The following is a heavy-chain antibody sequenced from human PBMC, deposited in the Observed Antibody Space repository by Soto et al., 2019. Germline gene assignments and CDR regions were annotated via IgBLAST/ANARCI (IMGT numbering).Heavy chain of an antibody. J-gene: IGHJ4*02. CDR2: ISAFKGNT. CDR3: ARGGSSRYGVDS. D-gene: IGHD6-13*01. V-gene: IGHV1-18*01. Sequence: VQLVQSGAEVKEPGASVKVSCKASGYTFTSYGISWVRQAPGQGLEWMGWISAFKGNTNYAQKLQDRVTMTKDTSTRTAYMELTSLRSDDTAVYCCARGGSSRYGVDSWGQGTLVTVSS. CDR1: GYTFTSYG.